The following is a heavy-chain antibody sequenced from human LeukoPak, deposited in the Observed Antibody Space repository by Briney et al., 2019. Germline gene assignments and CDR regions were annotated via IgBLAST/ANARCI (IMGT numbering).Heavy chain of an antibody. CDR1: GFTFDDYT. J-gene: IGHJ4*02. Sequence: GGSLRLSCAASGFTFDDYTMHWVRQAPGKGLEWVSEINWNGGSTGYTDSVKGRFTISRDNAKNSLYLQMNSLRAEDTAFYYCARHWGVGSRYFDFWGQGTLVTVSS. CDR3: ARHWGVGSRYFDF. CDR2: INWNGGST. D-gene: IGHD1-26*01. V-gene: IGHV3-20*04.